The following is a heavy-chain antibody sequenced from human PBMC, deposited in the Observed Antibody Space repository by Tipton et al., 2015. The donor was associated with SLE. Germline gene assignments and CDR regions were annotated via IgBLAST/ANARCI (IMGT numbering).Heavy chain of an antibody. D-gene: IGHD5-24*01. Sequence: TLSLTCTVSGDSISSYYWSWIRQPPGKGLEWIGYIYNSGSTNYNPSLKSRVTISVDTSKNQFSLKLSSVTAADTAVYYCARVQTQRWLQEYYFDYWGQGTLVTVSS. J-gene: IGHJ4*02. V-gene: IGHV4-59*01. CDR1: GDSISSYY. CDR2: IYNSGST. CDR3: ARVQTQRWLQEYYFDY.